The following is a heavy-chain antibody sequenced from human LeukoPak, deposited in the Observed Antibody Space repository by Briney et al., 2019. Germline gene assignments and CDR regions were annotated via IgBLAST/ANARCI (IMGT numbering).Heavy chain of an antibody. CDR3: VRLFGGVTTFDY. Sequence: GGSLRLSCAASGFTFSAYWMSWVRQGPGKGLDWVASINPDGSGTRYVDSVRGRFAISRDNAQNSLYLHMNSLSAEDTAVYYCVRLFGGVTTFDYWGQGTLITVSS. D-gene: IGHD4-17*01. V-gene: IGHV3-7*01. CDR2: INPDGSGT. J-gene: IGHJ4*02. CDR1: GFTFSAYW.